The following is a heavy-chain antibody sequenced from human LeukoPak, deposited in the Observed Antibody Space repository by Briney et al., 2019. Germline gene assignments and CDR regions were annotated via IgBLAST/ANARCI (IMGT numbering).Heavy chain of an antibody. D-gene: IGHD3-10*01. Sequence: GGSLRLSCAASGFTFSSYSMNWFRQDPGKGLEWVSSISSSSSYIYYADSVKGRFTISRDNAKNSLYLQMNSLRAEDTAVYYCARVGGSGNPLMDYWGQGTLVTVSS. CDR3: ARVGGSGNPLMDY. CDR2: ISSSSSYI. J-gene: IGHJ4*02. V-gene: IGHV3-21*01. CDR1: GFTFSSYS.